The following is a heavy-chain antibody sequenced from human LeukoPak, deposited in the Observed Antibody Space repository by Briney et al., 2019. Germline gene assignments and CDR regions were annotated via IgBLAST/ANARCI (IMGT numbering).Heavy chain of an antibody. J-gene: IGHJ4*02. CDR1: GGSISSYY. CDR3: ARASYYSSGLDY. CDR2: IYYSGST. V-gene: IGHV4-59*12. D-gene: IGHD6-19*01. Sequence: SETLSLTCTVPGGSISSYYWSWIRQPPGKGLEWIGYIYYSGSTNSNPSLKSRITISVDTSKNQFSLKLSSVTAADTAVYYCARASYYSSGLDYWGQGTLVTVSS.